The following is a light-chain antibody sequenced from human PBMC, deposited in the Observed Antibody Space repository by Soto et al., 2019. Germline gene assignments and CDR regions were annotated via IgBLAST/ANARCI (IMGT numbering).Light chain of an antibody. Sequence: EIVMTQSPATLSVSPGERATLSCRASQYIGSNLAWYQQKPGQAPRLLISGASTRATGIPVRFIGSGSGTEFTLTISSLQSEDFAVYYCQQYNNWPRTFGQGTKV. CDR3: QQYNNWPRT. J-gene: IGKJ1*01. V-gene: IGKV3-15*01. CDR2: GAS. CDR1: QYIGSN.